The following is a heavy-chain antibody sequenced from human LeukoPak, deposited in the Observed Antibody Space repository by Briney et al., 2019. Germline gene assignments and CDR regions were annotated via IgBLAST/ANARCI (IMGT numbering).Heavy chain of an antibody. CDR3: LRGDNRDY. Sequence: GGSLRLSCAASGFTFSGYSMNWVRQAPGKGLEGVSSICSSGRSIYYADSVKGRFTISRDNAKNSLHLQMNSLRAEDTAVFYCLRGDNRDYWGQGTLVTVSS. CDR1: GFTFSGYS. V-gene: IGHV3-21*01. CDR2: ICSSGRSI. J-gene: IGHJ4*02. D-gene: IGHD1-14*01.